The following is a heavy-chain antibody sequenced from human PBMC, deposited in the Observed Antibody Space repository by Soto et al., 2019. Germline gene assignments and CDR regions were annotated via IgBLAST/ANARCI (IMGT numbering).Heavy chain of an antibody. Sequence: SEPLSLTCPVSVGSFSSCSNYWSWIREPPGKGLEWIGYIYHSGSTYYNPSLKSRVTISVDRSKNQFSLKLSSVTAADTAVYYCARKVWFGSPYAFDIWGQGTMVTVSS. CDR3: ARKVWFGSPYAFDI. CDR2: IYHSGST. CDR1: VGSFSSCSNY. J-gene: IGHJ3*02. D-gene: IGHD3-10*01. V-gene: IGHV4-30-2*01.